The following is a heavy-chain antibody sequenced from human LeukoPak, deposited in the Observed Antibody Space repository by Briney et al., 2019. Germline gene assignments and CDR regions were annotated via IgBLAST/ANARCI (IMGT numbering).Heavy chain of an antibody. CDR2: SIPICGTA. D-gene: IGHD3-10*01. CDR1: GGTFSSYS. J-gene: IGHJ6*03. CDR3: ARSSYYYGSGRYYYYYMDV. Sequence: GASVKVSCKASGGTFSSYSISGVRQAPGQGLEGMGGSIPICGTANYAQKFQGRVTITADESTSTAYMELSSLRSEDTAVYYCARSSYYYGSGRYYYYYMDVWGKGPTVTISS. V-gene: IGHV1-69*13.